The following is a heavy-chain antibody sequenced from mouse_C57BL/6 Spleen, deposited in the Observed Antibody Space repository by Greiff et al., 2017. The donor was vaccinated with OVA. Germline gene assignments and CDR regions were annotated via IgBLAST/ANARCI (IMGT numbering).Heavy chain of an antibody. J-gene: IGHJ2*01. CDR1: GYAFSSSW. V-gene: IGHV1-82*01. CDR3: AIANWDAGIYDY. CDR2: IYPGDGDT. D-gene: IGHD4-1*01. Sequence: QVQLQQSGPELVKPGASVKISCKASGYAFSSSWMNWVKQRPGKGLEWIGRIYPGDGDTNYNGKFKGKATLTADKSSSTAYMQLSSLTSEDSAVYFCAIANWDAGIYDYWGQGTTLTVSS.